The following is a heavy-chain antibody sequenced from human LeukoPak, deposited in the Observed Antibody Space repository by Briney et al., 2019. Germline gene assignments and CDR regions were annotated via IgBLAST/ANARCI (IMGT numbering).Heavy chain of an antibody. CDR2: INHSGST. J-gene: IGHJ4*02. CDR3: ARGPGIAVAGTVGY. Sequence: SETLSLTCAVYGGSFSGYYWSWIRQPPGKGLEWIEEINHSGSTNYNPSLKSRVTISVDTSKNQFSLKLSSVTAADTAVYYCARGPGIAVAGTVGYWGQGTLVTVSS. D-gene: IGHD6-19*01. CDR1: GGSFSGYY. V-gene: IGHV4-34*01.